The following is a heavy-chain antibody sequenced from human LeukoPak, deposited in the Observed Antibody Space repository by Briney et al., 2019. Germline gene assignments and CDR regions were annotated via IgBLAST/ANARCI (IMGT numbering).Heavy chain of an antibody. V-gene: IGHV4-39*01. D-gene: IGHD3-10*01. CDR1: GGSISSSSYY. CDR2: VYYSGYT. CDR3: ARLYYYGSGSYDYGMDV. Sequence: SETLSLTCTVSGGSISSSSYYWGWIRQPPGKGLEWIGSVYYSGYTNYNPSLKSRVTVSVDTSKNQFSLKLSSVTAADTAVYYCARLYYYGSGSYDYGMDVWGQGTTVTVSS. J-gene: IGHJ6*02.